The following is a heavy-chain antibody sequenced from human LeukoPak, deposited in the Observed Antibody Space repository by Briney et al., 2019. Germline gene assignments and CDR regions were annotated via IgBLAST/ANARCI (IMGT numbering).Heavy chain of an antibody. Sequence: SETLSLTCSVSGASIRSSTHYWAWLRQAPGTGLEWVGSIFYSGDTYYDPSLRSRLTIAVDTSKNQFSLNLASVTASDTGTYFCSRRGTTNYIEWLDAWGQGSPVIVSS. J-gene: IGHJ5*02. CDR1: GASIRSSTHY. D-gene: IGHD1-7*01. V-gene: IGHV4-39*01. CDR2: IFYSGDT. CDR3: SRRGTTNYIEWLDA.